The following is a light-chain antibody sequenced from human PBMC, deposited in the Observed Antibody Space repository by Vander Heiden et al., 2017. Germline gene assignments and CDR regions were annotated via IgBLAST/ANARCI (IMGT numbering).Light chain of an antibody. Sequence: QPALTQPASVSGSPGQSITLSCTGTSRDVGGYNSVSWYQVQPGRAPKLMIYDVSNRPSGVSHRFSALRSGNTASLTISSLQTEDEAEYYCSSFTSSSTVVFGGGTRLTV. J-gene: IGLJ3*02. CDR3: SSFTSSSTVV. V-gene: IGLV2-14*01. CDR1: SRDVGGYNS. CDR2: DVS.